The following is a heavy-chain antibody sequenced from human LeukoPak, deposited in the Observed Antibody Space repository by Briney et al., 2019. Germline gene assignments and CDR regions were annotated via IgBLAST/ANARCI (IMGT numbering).Heavy chain of an antibody. CDR3: ARSITMIVAGRSLGWYFDL. Sequence: ASVKVYCKASGYTFTSYAMNWVRQAPGQGLEWMGWINTNTGNPTYAQGFTGRFVFSLDTSVSTAYLQISSLKAEDTAVYYCARSITMIVAGRSLGWYFDLWGRGTLVTVSS. J-gene: IGHJ2*01. D-gene: IGHD3-22*01. CDR2: INTNTGNP. CDR1: GYTFTSYA. V-gene: IGHV7-4-1*02.